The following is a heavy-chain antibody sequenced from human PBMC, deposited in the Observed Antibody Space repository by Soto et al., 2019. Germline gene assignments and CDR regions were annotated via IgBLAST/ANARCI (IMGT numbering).Heavy chain of an antibody. CDR1: GYTLTGYY. CDR2: INPNSGGT. J-gene: IGHJ6*02. D-gene: IGHD1-20*01. CDR3: ARGGVSNNLRYCDGMDV. V-gene: IGHV1-2*02. Sequence: QVQLVQSGAEVKKPGASVKVSCTASGYTLTGYYMHWVRQAPGEGLEWMGWINPNSGGTHYAQKFQGRVTMTRDTSISTAYMELSVLRSDDTAVYYGARGGVSNNLRYCDGMDVGGQGTTVIVSS.